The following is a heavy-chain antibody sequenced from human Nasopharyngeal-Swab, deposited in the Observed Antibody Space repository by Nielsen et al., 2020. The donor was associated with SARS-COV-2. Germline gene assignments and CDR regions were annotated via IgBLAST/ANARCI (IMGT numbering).Heavy chain of an antibody. CDR3: AKSGGDEPFNAFDI. V-gene: IGHV3-21*01. CDR1: GIMFSRYS. D-gene: IGHD2-21*02. CDR2: ISSRSGYL. Sequence: GESLKISCEGSGIMFSRYSMNWVRQAPGKGLEWVSSISSRSGYLYYADSVKGRFTITRDNAKNSLYLQMNRLRGEDTAVYYCAKSGGDEPFNAFDIWGQGTMVTVS. J-gene: IGHJ3*02.